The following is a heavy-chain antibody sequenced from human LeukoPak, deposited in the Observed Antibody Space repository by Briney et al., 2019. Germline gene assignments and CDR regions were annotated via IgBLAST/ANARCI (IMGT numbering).Heavy chain of an antibody. CDR1: GGSISSSSYY. Sequence: SETLSLTCTVSGGSISSSSYYWGWIRQPPGKGLEWIVSIYYSGSTYYNPSLKSRVTISVDTCKNQLSLKLSSVTAADTAVYYCAIVLRYFDWLLGGKWFDPWGQGNLVTVSS. CDR3: AIVLRYFDWLLGGKWFDP. V-gene: IGHV4-39*01. CDR2: IYYSGST. J-gene: IGHJ5*02. D-gene: IGHD3-9*01.